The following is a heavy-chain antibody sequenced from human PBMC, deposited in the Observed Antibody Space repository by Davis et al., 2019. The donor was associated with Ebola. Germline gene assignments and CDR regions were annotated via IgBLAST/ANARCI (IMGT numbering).Heavy chain of an antibody. CDR3: AKGKSCGGDSRQCDYFDY. J-gene: IGHJ4*02. CDR2: IRYDGSNK. CDR1: GFTFSSYG. D-gene: IGHD2-21*01. V-gene: IGHV3-30*02. Sequence: PGGSLRLSCAASGFTFSSYGMHWVRQAPGKGLEWVAFIRYDGSNKYYADSVKGRFTISRDNSKNTLYLQMNSLRAEDTAVYYCAKGKSCGGDSRQCDYFDYWGRGTLVTVSS.